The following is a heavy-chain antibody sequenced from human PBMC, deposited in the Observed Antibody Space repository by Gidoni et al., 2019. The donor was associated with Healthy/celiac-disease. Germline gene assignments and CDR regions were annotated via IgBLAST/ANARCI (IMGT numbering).Heavy chain of an antibody. D-gene: IGHD2-2*01. CDR3: ARNEVPGIWFDP. Sequence: QVQLQESGPGLVKPSQTLSLTCTVAGASNSTGSYYWSWIRQPAGKGLEWIGRIYTSGSTNYSPSIKSRVTMSVDTSKNQFSLKLSSVTAADTAVYYCARNEVPGIWFDPWGQGTLVTVSS. CDR1: GASNSTGSYY. CDR2: IYTSGST. J-gene: IGHJ5*02. V-gene: IGHV4-61*02.